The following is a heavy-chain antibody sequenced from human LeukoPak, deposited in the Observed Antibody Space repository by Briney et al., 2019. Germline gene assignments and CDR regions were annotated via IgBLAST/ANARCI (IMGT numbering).Heavy chain of an antibody. CDR2: IKYGGTME. CDR1: RFTFSTSW. Sequence: PGGSLRLSCVASRFTFSTSWMTWVRQAPGKGLEFVAGIKYGGTMESYVDSVNGRFTISRDNAKNSLYLQMNSLRAEDTAVYYCARGGYSYGADLDYWGQGTLVTVSS. CDR3: ARGGYSYGADLDY. D-gene: IGHD5-18*01. V-gene: IGHV3-7*01. J-gene: IGHJ4*02.